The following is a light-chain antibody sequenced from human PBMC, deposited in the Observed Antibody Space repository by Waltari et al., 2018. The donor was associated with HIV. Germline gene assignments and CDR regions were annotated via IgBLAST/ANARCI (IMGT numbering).Light chain of an antibody. CDR3: QQSYSTPRT. V-gene: IGKV3-20*01. J-gene: IGKJ1*01. CDR1: QSISSSS. CDR2: GAS. Sequence: EIVLTQSPGTPSLSPGERATLSCRASQSISSSSLAWYQQKPGQAPRLLIYGASTRATGIPDRFSGSGSGTDFTLTVSGLEPEDFATYYCQQSYSTPRTFGQGTKVEIK.